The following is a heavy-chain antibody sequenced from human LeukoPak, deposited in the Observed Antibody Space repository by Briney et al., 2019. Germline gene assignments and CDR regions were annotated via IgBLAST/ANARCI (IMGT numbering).Heavy chain of an antibody. CDR2: IRSKAYGGTT. V-gene: IGHV3-49*04. D-gene: IGHD3-3*01. CDR3: TRDPTYYDFWSGYAKDGYFDY. Sequence: PGGSLRLSCTASGFTFGDYAMSWVRQAPGKGLEWVGFIRSKAYGGTTEYAASVKGRFTISRVDSKSIAYLQMNSLKTEDTAVYYCTRDPTYYDFWSGYAKDGYFDYWGQGTLVTVSS. J-gene: IGHJ4*02. CDR1: GFTFGDYA.